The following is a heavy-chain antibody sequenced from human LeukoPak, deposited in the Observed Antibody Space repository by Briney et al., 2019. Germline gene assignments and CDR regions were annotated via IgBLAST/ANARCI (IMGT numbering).Heavy chain of an antibody. V-gene: IGHV4-30-4*02. CDR1: GGSISNYY. CDR3: ARDADLGYCSGGSCYLYYYGMDV. D-gene: IGHD2-15*01. CDR2: IYYSGST. Sequence: SDTLSLTCTVSGGSISNYYWSWTRHPPGKGREWLGYIYYSGSTYYNPSLKSRVTISVDTSKNQFSLKLSSVTAADTAVYYCARDADLGYCSGGSCYLYYYGMDVWGQGTTVTVSS. J-gene: IGHJ6*02.